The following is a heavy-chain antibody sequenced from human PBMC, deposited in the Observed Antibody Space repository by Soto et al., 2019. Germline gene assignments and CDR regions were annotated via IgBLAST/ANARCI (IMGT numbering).Heavy chain of an antibody. J-gene: IGHJ6*02. CDR1: GYTFTSYG. Sequence: QVQLVQSGAEVKKPGASVKVSCKASGYTFTSYGISWVRQAPGQGLEWMGWISAYNGNTNYAQKLQGRVTMTTDTSTSTAYMELRSLRSDDTAVYYCAAVYTAMVNYLYGMDVWGQGTTVTVSS. V-gene: IGHV1-18*01. CDR2: ISAYNGNT. D-gene: IGHD5-18*01. CDR3: AAVYTAMVNYLYGMDV.